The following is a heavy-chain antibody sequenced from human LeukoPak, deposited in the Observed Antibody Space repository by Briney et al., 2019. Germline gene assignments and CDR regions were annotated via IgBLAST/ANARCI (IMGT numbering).Heavy chain of an antibody. CDR3: ARVLDITGTIFDAFDI. J-gene: IGHJ3*02. Sequence: KSGGSLRLSCAASGFTFSTYNVNWVRQAPGKGLEWVSSISGSGTYMYYADSLKGRFTISRDNAKNSLYLQMNSLRAEDTAVYYCARVLDITGTIFDAFDIWGQGTMVTVSS. CDR2: ISGSGTYM. CDR1: GFTFSTYN. V-gene: IGHV3-21*01. D-gene: IGHD1-20*01.